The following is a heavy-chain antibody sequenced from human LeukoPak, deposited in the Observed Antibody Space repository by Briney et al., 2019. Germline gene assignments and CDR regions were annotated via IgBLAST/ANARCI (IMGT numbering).Heavy chain of an antibody. J-gene: IGHJ5*02. D-gene: IGHD3-16*02. CDR3: ARDGAAASLKRLSRPNDWFDP. Sequence: ASVKVSCKASGYTFTDYGMHWVRQAPGQGLEWMGWISAYNGNTNYAQKLQGRVTITTDTSTSTAYMELRSLRSDDTAVYYCARDGAAASLKRLSRPNDWFDPWGQGTLVTVSS. V-gene: IGHV1-18*01. CDR2: ISAYNGNT. CDR1: GYTFTDYG.